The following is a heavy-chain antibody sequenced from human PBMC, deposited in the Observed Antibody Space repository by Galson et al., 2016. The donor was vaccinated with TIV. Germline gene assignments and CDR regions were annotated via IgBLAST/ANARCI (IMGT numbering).Heavy chain of an antibody. CDR3: ARERTSVVGRSLDF. D-gene: IGHD2-15*01. V-gene: IGHV3-30-3*01. CDR1: GFTFSSYA. J-gene: IGHJ4*02. CDR2: VSYDGRTK. Sequence: RLSCAASGFTFSSYAMHWVRQAPGKGLEWVAIVSYDGRTKDDSDSVRGRFTIPRDNSKNTLYLQMNGLRREDTGIYYCARERTSVVGRSLDFWGQGTVVTVSS.